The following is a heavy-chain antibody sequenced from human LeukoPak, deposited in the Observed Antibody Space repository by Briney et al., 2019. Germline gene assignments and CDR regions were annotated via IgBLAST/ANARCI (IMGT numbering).Heavy chain of an antibody. V-gene: IGHV3-23*01. J-gene: IGHJ4*02. D-gene: IGHD3-3*01. Sequence: GSLRLSCAASGFTFSDYALGWVRQAPGRGLEWVATLSGSGAGTYYSDPVQGRFTISRDNSKRTLFLQMNSLRAEDTAFYYCAKAELGVDTFFDYWGQGTLVTVSS. CDR2: LSGSGAGT. CDR3: AKAELGVDTFFDY. CDR1: GFTFSDYA.